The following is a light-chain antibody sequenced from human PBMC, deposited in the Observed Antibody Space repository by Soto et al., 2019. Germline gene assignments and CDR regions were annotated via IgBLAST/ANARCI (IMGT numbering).Light chain of an antibody. CDR3: QKYNTAPLT. CDR1: QSFSTY. V-gene: IGKV1-27*01. J-gene: IGKJ4*01. CDR2: GIS. Sequence: DFQMTQSPYSLSASVGDRVTITCRASQSFSTYLAWYQQKPGKVPKLLISGISTLQSGVPSRFSGSGYGTEFTLTISNLQPEDVATYYCQKYNTAPLTFGGGTKVDIK.